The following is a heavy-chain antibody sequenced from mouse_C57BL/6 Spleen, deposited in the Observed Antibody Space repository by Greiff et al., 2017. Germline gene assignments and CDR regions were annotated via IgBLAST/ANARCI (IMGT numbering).Heavy chain of an antibody. J-gene: IGHJ3*01. CDR3: ADSSGYGAY. V-gene: IGHV1-66*01. CDR1: GYSFTSYY. Sequence: QVQLQQSGPELVKPGASVKISCKASGYSFTSYYIHWVKQRPGQGLEWIGWIYPGSGNTKYNEKFKGKATLTADTSSSPAYMQLSSLTSEDSAVYYCADSSGYGAYWGQGTLVTVSA. D-gene: IGHD3-2*02. CDR2: IYPGSGNT.